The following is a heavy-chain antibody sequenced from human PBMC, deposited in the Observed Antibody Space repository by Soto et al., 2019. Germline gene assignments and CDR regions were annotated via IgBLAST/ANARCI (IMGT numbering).Heavy chain of an antibody. CDR1: GFTFSSYS. D-gene: IGHD4-17*01. CDR3: ARSDYGDFHFDY. CDR2: ISSSSSYI. Sequence: EVQLVESGGGXVKXXXXLRLSCAASGFTFSSYSMNWVRQAPGKGLEWVSSISSSSSYIYYADSVKGRFTISRDNAKNSLYLQMNSLRAEDTAVYYCARSDYGDFHFDYWGQGTLVTVSS. V-gene: IGHV3-21*01. J-gene: IGHJ4*02.